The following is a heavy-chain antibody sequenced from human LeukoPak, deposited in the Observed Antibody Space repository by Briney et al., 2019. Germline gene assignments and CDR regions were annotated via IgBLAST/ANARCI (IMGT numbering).Heavy chain of an antibody. D-gene: IGHD1-7*01. CDR2: ISSSGDYI. CDR1: GFSFSRHS. V-gene: IGHV3-21*01. J-gene: IGHJ4*02. CDR3: ARGNNWNYVGLYYFDY. Sequence: GGSLRLSCATSGFSFSRHSMNWVRQAPGKGLEWVSSISSSGDYIYYADSVKGRFTISRDNAKNSLYLQMNSLRAEDTAVYYCARGNNWNYVGLYYFDYWGQGTLVTVSS.